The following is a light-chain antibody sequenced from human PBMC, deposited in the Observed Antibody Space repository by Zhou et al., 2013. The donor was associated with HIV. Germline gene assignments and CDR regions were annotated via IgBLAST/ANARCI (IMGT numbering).Light chain of an antibody. J-gene: IGLJ2*01. CDR1: SSNIGAGYD. Sequence: QSVLTQPPSVSGAPGQRVTISCTGSSSNIGAGYDVHWYQQFPGRAPKLLIYGNSNRPSGVPDRFSGSKSGTSASLAITGLQAEDEADYYCQSYDSSLSGVFGGGTKLTVL. CDR2: GNS. V-gene: IGLV1-40*01. CDR3: QSYDSSLSGV.